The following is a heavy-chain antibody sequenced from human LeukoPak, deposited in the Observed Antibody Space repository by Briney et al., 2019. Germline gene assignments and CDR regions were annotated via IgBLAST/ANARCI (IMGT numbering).Heavy chain of an antibody. CDR1: GGTFSSYA. V-gene: IGHV1-69*04. CDR2: IIPILGIA. J-gene: IGHJ6*02. CDR3: ARISKSNYYGMDV. Sequence: ASVKVSCKASGGTFSSYAISWVRQAPGQGLEWMGRIIPILGIASYAQKFQGRVTITADKSTSTAYMELSSLRSEDTAVYYCARISKSNYYGMDVWGQGTTVTVSS.